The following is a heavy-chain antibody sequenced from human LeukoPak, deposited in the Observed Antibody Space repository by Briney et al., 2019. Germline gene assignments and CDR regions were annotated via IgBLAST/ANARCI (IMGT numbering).Heavy chain of an antibody. CDR1: GGSISSGGYY. Sequence: SQTLSLTCTVSGGSISSGGYYWSWIRQHPGKGLEWIGYIDYIGITYYNPSLKSRVTISVDTSKNQFSLNLSSVTAEDTAVYYCATGEAYNWNDPSMFDPWGQGTLVTVSS. CDR3: ATGEAYNWNDPSMFDP. CDR2: IDYIGIT. V-gene: IGHV4-31*03. D-gene: IGHD1-1*01. J-gene: IGHJ5*02.